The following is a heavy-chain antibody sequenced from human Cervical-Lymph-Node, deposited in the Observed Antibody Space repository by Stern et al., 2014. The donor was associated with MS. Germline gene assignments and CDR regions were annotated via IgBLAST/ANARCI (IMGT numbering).Heavy chain of an antibody. CDR1: GFTFTSSA. V-gene: IGHV1-58*01. J-gene: IGHJ3*02. CDR2: IVVGSGNT. D-gene: IGHD3-22*01. CDR3: AAEPGYYDSSGYDAFDI. Sequence: QLEESGPEVKKPGTSVKVSCKASGFTFTSSAVQWVRQARGQRLEWIGWIVVGSGNTNYAQKFQERVTITRYMSTSTAYMELSSLRSEDTAVYYCAAEPGYYDSSGYDAFDIWGQGTMVTVSS.